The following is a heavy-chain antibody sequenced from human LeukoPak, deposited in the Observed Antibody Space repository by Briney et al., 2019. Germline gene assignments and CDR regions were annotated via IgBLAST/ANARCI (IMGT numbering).Heavy chain of an antibody. D-gene: IGHD3-22*01. V-gene: IGHV4-59*01. CDR1: GGSINSYY. CDR2: IYYSGST. Sequence: SETLSLTCTVSGGSINSYYWTWIRQPPGKGLEWIGYIYYSGSTNYNPSLKSRVTISIDASKNQFSLRLTTVTAADTAVYYCARGFFGVSSGYYSISNWFDPWGQGTLVTVSS. CDR3: ARGFFGVSSGYYSISNWFDP. J-gene: IGHJ5*02.